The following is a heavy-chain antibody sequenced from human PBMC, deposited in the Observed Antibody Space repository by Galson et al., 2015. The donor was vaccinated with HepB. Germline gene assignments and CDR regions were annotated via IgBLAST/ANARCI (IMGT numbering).Heavy chain of an antibody. Sequence: SLRLSCAASRLVISRSWMSWVRQAPGKGLEWVANIKQDGSEKYYVDSVKGRFTISRDNAKNSLYLQMNSLRAEDTAVYYCAAEQSSSSGNYGMDVWGQGTTVTVSS. J-gene: IGHJ6*02. CDR2: IKQDGSEK. CDR3: AAEQSSSSGNYGMDV. D-gene: IGHD6-6*01. V-gene: IGHV3-7*03. CDR1: RLVISRSW.